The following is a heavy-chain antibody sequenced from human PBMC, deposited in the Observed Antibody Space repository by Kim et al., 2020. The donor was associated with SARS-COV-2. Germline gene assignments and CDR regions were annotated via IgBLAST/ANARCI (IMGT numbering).Heavy chain of an antibody. Sequence: GESLKISCKGSGYSFTSYWISWVRQMPGKGLEWMGRIDPSDSYTNYSPSFQGHVTISADKSISTAYLQWSSLKASDTAMYYCSRQTTGGYSSSWFAPQFSVAFDIWGQGTMVTVSS. J-gene: IGHJ3*02. CDR1: GYSFTSYW. CDR2: IDPSDSYT. D-gene: IGHD6-13*01. V-gene: IGHV5-10-1*01. CDR3: SRQTTGGYSSSWFAPQFSVAFDI.